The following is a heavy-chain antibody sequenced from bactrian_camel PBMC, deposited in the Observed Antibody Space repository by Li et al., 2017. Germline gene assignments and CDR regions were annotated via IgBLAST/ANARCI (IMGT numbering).Heavy chain of an antibody. J-gene: IGHJ4*01. D-gene: IGHD6*01. CDR2: IGSNGIA. CDR1: GGPISGKC. Sequence: HVQLVESGGGSVQAGGSLRLSCAVSGGPISGKCMGWFRQAPGKEREEVARIGSNGIAYADSVQGRFTISRDNAKNTLYLQMNNLKPEDTAMYYCAADQWRLYCSSTWPSWGQGTQVTVS. CDR3: AADQWRLYCSSTWPS. V-gene: IGHV3S57*01.